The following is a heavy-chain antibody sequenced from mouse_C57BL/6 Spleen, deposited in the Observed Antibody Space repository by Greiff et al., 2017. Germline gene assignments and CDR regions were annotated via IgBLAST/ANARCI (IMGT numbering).Heavy chain of an antibody. CDR2: INPNNGGT. J-gene: IGHJ3*01. CDR3: AREGCGNFAY. CDR1: GYTFTDYY. D-gene: IGHD2-1*01. V-gene: IGHV1-26*01. Sequence: EVQLMESGPELVKPGASVKISCKASGYTFTDYYMNWVKQSHGTSLEWIGDINPNNGGTSYNQKFKGKATLTVDKSTSTAYMELRSLTSEDSAVYYWAREGCGNFAYWGEGTLVTVSA.